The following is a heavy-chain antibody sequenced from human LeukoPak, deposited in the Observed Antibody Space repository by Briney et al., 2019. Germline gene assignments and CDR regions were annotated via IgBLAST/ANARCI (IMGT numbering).Heavy chain of an antibody. J-gene: IGHJ4*02. CDR2: ISSSSSTI. CDR1: GFTFSSYS. D-gene: IGHD6-19*01. V-gene: IGHV3-48*01. CDR3: AREISAVAGY. Sequence: GGSLRLSCAASGFTFSSYSMNWVRQAPGKGLEGVSYISSSSSTIYYADSVKGRFTISRDNAKNSLYLQMNSLRAEDTAVYYCAREISAVAGYWGQGTLVTVSS.